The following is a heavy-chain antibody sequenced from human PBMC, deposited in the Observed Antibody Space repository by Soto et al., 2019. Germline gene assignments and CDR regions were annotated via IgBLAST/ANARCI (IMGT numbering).Heavy chain of an antibody. Sequence: QVQLVESGGGVVQPGRSLRLSCAASGFPFTSYGMHWVREGPDKGLEWVAIISYDGSDKYYADSVKGRFTISRDNSKNTLYLQMNSLRPEDTALYYCVGGQYYFDDRGQGTLVIVSS. CDR1: GFPFTSYG. D-gene: IGHD3-10*01. CDR3: VGGQYYFDD. V-gene: IGHV3-30*03. J-gene: IGHJ4*02. CDR2: ISYDGSDK.